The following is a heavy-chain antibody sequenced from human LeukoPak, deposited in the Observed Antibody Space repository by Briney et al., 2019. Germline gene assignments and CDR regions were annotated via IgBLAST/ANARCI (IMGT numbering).Heavy chain of an antibody. CDR1: GGSISGFY. J-gene: IGHJ4*02. CDR3: ARGYGPGTYYTPDFDY. CDR2: IYSSGTT. D-gene: IGHD3-10*01. V-gene: IGHV4-59*01. Sequence: PSETLSLTCTVSGGSISGFYWSWIRQPPGKGLEWIGYIYSSGTTSYNPSLKSRVTISVDTSQKQFSLNLTSVTAADTAVYYCARGYGPGTYYTPDFDYWGQGTLVTVSS.